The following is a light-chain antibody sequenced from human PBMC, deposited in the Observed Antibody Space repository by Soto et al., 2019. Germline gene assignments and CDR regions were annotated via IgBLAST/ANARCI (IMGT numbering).Light chain of an antibody. V-gene: IGLV2-14*03. CDR3: SSYTSSSTLVV. Sequence: QSVLTQPASVSGSPEHSITISCTGTSSDVGGYNYVSWYQQHPGKAPKLMIYDVSDRPSGVSNRFSGSKSGNTASLTISGLQAEDEADYYCSSYTSSSTLVVFGGGTKLTVL. CDR2: DVS. CDR1: SSDVGGYNY. J-gene: IGLJ2*01.